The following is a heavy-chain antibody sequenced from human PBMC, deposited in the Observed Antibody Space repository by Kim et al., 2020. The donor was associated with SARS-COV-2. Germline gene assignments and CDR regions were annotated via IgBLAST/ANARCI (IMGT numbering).Heavy chain of an antibody. J-gene: IGHJ4*02. Sequence: YAVSVKSRITSEPDTSKNQFSLQLNSVTPEDTAVYYCARVIASHPYCDYWGQGTLVTVSS. V-gene: IGHV6-1*01. CDR3: ARVIASHPYCDY. D-gene: IGHD6-6*01.